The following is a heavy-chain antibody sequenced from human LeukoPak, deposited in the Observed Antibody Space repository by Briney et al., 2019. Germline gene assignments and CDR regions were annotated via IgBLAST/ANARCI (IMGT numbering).Heavy chain of an antibody. CDR1: GFTFSNYW. CDR3: AKSLEEQLVAGFDY. CDR2: IRGSGGTT. D-gene: IGHD6-13*01. J-gene: IGHJ4*02. Sequence: GGSLRLSCAASGFTFSNYWMHWVRQAPGKGLEWVSAIRGSGGTTYYADSVKGRFTISRDNSKNTLYLHMNSLRAEDTAVYYCAKSLEEQLVAGFDYWGQGTLVTVSS. V-gene: IGHV3-23*01.